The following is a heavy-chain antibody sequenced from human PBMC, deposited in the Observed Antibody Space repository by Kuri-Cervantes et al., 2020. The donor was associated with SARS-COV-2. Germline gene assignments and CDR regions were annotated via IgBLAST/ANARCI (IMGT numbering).Heavy chain of an antibody. CDR2: IYTSGST. CDR3: ARGRGGYYMGGYYFYSMDV. Sequence: SCTVSGGSISSGSYYWSWIRQPAGKGLEWIGYIYTSGSTNYNPSLKSRVTISVDTSKNQFSLKLSSVTAADTAVYYCARGRGGYYMGGYYFYSMDVWGKGTTVTVSS. V-gene: IGHV4-61*09. J-gene: IGHJ6*03. CDR1: GGSISSGSYY. D-gene: IGHD3-3*01.